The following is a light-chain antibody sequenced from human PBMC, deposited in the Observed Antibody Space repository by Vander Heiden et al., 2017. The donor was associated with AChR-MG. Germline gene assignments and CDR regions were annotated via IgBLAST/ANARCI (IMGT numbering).Light chain of an antibody. Sequence: QSALTQPPSVSGSPGQSVTISCTGTSSAVGTSHRASWYQQVPGTAPTLILYEVTKRPSGVPDRFSGSKSCNTASLTIAGLQEEDDTDYYCSSFTGSNTYVFGTGTKVTVL. CDR3: SSFTGSNTYV. J-gene: IGLJ1*01. CDR1: SSAVGTSHR. CDR2: EVT. V-gene: IGLV2-18*02.